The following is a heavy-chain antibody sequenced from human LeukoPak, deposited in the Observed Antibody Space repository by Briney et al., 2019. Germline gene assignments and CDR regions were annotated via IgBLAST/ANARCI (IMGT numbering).Heavy chain of an antibody. CDR3: ATEYCTNGVCRRYYFDY. D-gene: IGHD2-8*01. CDR1: GFTFSSYG. V-gene: IGHV3-30*02. CDR2: IRYDGSNK. J-gene: IGHJ4*02. Sequence: PGGSLRLSCAASGFTFSSYGMHWVRQAPGKGLEWVAFIRYDGSNKYYADSVKGRFTISRDNSKNTLYLQMSSLRAEDAAVYYCATEYCTNGVCRRYYFDYWGQGTLVTVSS.